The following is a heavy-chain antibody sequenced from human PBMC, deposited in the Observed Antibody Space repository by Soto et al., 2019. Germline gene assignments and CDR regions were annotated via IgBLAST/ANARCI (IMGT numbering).Heavy chain of an antibody. CDR3: AKTTFYHGSGSYFPFDY. CDR2: ISSSGGNT. CDR1: GFTFSNYG. Sequence: LRLSCAASGFTFSNYGMTWVRRTPGKGLEWVSSISSSGGNTYYADSVKGRFTFSRDNSKNTLYLQMNSLRADDTAAYYCAKTTFYHGSGSYFPFDYWGQGTLVTVSS. V-gene: IGHV3-23*01. J-gene: IGHJ4*02. D-gene: IGHD3-10*01.